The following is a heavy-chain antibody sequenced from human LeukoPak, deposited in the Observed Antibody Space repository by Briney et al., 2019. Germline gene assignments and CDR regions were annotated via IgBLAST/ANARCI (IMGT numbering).Heavy chain of an antibody. V-gene: IGHV1-18*01. J-gene: IGHJ6*02. CDR1: GYTFTSYG. CDR2: ISAYNGNT. Sequence: ASVKVSCKASGYTFTSYGISWVRQAPGQGLEWMGWISAYNGNTNYAQKLQGRVTMTTDTSTSRAYMELRSLRSDDTAVYYCARVVIVSGYDFNGWAPYYYYYGMDVWGQGTTVTVSS. D-gene: IGHD5-12*01. CDR3: ARVVIVSGYDFNGWAPYYYYYGMDV.